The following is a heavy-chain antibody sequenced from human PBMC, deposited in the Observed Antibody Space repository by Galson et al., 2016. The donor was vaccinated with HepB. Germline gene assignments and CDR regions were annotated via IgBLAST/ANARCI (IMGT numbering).Heavy chain of an antibody. D-gene: IGHD6-19*01. J-gene: IGHJ3*02. CDR2: ISGSGHMT. Sequence: SLRLSCAASGFTFSTYQMTWVRQAPGKGLEWISYISGSGHMTYYADSMKGRFTISRDNAQNSLYLQMSNLGAADTAIYYCARGTGYSSGWLEALDIWGQGTMVTVSS. CDR3: ARGTGYSSGWLEALDI. CDR1: GFTFSTYQ. V-gene: IGHV3-48*03.